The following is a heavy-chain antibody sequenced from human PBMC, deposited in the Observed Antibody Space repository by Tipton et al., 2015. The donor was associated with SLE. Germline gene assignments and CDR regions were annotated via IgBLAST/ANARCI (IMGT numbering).Heavy chain of an antibody. CDR3: ARDSGLGTYDSSGYYSPDAFDI. CDR1: GGSFSGYY. CDR2: IYYSGST. J-gene: IGHJ3*02. D-gene: IGHD3-22*01. V-gene: IGHV4-59*01. Sequence: LRLSCAVYGGSFSGYYWSWIRQPPGKGLEWIGYIYYSGSTNYNPSLKSRVTISLDTSKNQFSLKLSSVTAADTAVYYCARDSGLGTYDSSGYYSPDAFDIWGQGTMVTVSS.